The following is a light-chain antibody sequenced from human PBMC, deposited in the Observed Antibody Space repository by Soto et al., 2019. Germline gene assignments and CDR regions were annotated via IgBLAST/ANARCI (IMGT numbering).Light chain of an antibody. Sequence: DIQMTQSPSSVSASVGDRVSITCRASQGISNWLAWYQQKPGRAPKLLIYTGSSLQSGVPSRFSGTGSGTDFTLTISSLQPEYVANYYCQQANSFPLTFGGGTKVEIK. CDR3: QQANSFPLT. CDR1: QGISNW. V-gene: IGKV1-12*01. J-gene: IGKJ4*01. CDR2: TGS.